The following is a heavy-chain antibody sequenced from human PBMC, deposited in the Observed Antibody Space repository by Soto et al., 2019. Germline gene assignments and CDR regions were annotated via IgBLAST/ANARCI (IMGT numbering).Heavy chain of an antibody. V-gene: IGHV6-1*01. Sequence: SQTLSLTCVISGDSVSSNSAAWNWIRQSPSRGLEWLGRTYYRSKWYNDYAVSVKSRITINPDTSKNQFSLQLNSVTPEDTAVYYCARGKGDGRDSPRGYYMDVWGKGTTVTVSS. J-gene: IGHJ6*03. CDR2: TYYRSKWYN. D-gene: IGHD2-15*01. CDR1: GDSVSSNSAA. CDR3: ARGKGDGRDSPRGYYMDV.